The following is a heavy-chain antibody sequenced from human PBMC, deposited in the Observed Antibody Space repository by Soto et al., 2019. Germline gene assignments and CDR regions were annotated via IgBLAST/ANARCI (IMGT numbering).Heavy chain of an antibody. CDR3: ARSPTVTTSSWFDP. CDR2: ISAYNGNT. J-gene: IGHJ5*02. V-gene: IGHV1-18*04. D-gene: IGHD4-17*01. Sequence: SVKVSCKASGYTFTSYGISWVRQAPGQGLEWMGWISAYNGNTNYAQKLQGRVTMTTDTSTSTAYMELRSLRSDDTAVYYCARSPTVTTSSWFDPWGQGTLVTVSS. CDR1: GYTFTSYG.